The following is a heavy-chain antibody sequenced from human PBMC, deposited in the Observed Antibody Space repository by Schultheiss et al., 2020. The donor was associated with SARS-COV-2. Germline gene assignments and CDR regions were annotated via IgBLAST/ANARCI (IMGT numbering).Heavy chain of an antibody. J-gene: IGHJ5*02. CDR1: GGSFSGYY. CDR2: IYYTGNT. CDR3: ARHVGTRITTAWFDP. V-gene: IGHV4-30-4*01. Sequence: SETLSLTCAVYGGSFSGYYWSWFRQPPGKGLEWIGYIYYTGNTHYNASLKSRAAISVDMSKKEFSLKLTSVTAEDTAVYYCARHVGTRITTAWFDPWGPGTLVTVSS. D-gene: IGHD4-11*01.